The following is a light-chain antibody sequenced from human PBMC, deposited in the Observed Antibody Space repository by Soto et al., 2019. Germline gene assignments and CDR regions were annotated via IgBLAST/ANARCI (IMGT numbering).Light chain of an antibody. Sequence: EIVLTQSPGSLSLSPRERATLSCRASQSVSSNHLAWYQQKPGQAPRLIIYGASRRATGIPARFSGSGSGTEFTLTISSLQPEDFATYYCQQHGQWPITFGQGTRLEIK. V-gene: IGKV3-20*01. J-gene: IGKJ5*01. CDR1: QSVSSNH. CDR2: GAS. CDR3: QQHGQWPIT.